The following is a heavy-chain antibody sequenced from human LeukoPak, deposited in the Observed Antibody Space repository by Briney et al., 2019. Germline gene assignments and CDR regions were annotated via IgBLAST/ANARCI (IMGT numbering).Heavy chain of an antibody. CDR2: IDASGGAT. CDR3: GSGSGWYGWFAP. D-gene: IGHD6-19*01. Sequence: QAGGSLRLSCAASGFTFSSSDMSWVRQAPGKGLEWVSSIDASGGATYYADSVKGRFTISRDNSKNTFYLQMNNLRAEDTAVYSKGSGSGWYGWFAPWGQGTLVTVSS. CDR1: GFTFSSSD. V-gene: IGHV3-23*01. J-gene: IGHJ5*02.